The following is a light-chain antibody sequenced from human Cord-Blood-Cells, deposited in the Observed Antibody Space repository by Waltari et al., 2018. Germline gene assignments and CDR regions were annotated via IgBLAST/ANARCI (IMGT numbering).Light chain of an antibody. V-gene: IGKV3-20*01. J-gene: IGKJ1*01. CDR1: QSVSSSY. Sequence: EIVLTQSPGTLSLSPGERATLSCRANQSVSSSYLAWYQQKPGQAPRLLIYGASSRATGIPDRFSGSGSGTDFTLTISRLEPEDFAVYYCQQYGSSSCTFGQGTKVEIK. CDR2: GAS. CDR3: QQYGSSSCT.